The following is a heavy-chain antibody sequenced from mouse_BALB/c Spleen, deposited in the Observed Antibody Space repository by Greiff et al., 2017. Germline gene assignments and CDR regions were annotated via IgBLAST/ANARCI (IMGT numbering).Heavy chain of an antibody. Sequence: QVQLKQSGPELVKPGASVKMSCKASGYTFTSYYIHWVKQRPGQGLEWIGWIYPGDGSTKYNEKFKGKTTLTADKSSSTAYMLLSSLTSEDSAIYFCARDYGSSYWFAYWGQGTLVTVSA. J-gene: IGHJ3*01. CDR1: GYTFTSYY. V-gene: IGHV1S56*01. CDR3: ARDYGSSYWFAY. CDR2: IYPGDGST. D-gene: IGHD1-1*01.